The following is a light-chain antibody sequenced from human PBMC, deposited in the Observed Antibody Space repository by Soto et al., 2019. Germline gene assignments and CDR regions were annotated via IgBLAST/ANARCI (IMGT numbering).Light chain of an antibody. CDR2: GAS. V-gene: IGKV3-20*01. Sequence: EIVLTQSPGTLSLSPGERATLSCRASQSVSSSYLAWYQQKAGQAPRLLIYGASSRATGIPDRFSGSGSGTDFTLTISRLEPEDFAVYYCHQYGSSLPHTFGQGTKLEIK. J-gene: IGKJ2*01. CDR3: HQYGSSLPHT. CDR1: QSVSSSY.